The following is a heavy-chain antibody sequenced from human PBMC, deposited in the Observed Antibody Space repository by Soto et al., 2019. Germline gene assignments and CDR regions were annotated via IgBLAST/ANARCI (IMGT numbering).Heavy chain of an antibody. D-gene: IGHD3-16*01. CDR3: ARVGGFRTGYFDY. Sequence: SETLSLTCTVSGGSISSGGYYWSWIRQHPGKGLEWIGYIYYSGSTYYNPSLKSRVTISVDTSKNQFSLKLSSVTAADTAVYYRARVGGFRTGYFDYWGQGTLVTVSS. CDR1: GGSISSGGYY. J-gene: IGHJ4*02. CDR2: IYYSGST. V-gene: IGHV4-31*03.